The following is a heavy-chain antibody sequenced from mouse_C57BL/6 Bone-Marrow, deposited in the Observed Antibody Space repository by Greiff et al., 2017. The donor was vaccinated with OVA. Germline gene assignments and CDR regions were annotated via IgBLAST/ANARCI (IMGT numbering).Heavy chain of an antibody. V-gene: IGHV1-55*01. D-gene: IGHD3-2*02. Sequence: QVQLKQSGAELVKPGASVKMSCKASGYTFTSYWITWVKQRPGQGLEWIGDIYPGSGSTNYNEKFKSKATLTVDTSSSTAYMQLSSLTSEDSAVYYCARGSSGYVPWYFDVWGTGTTVTVSS. CDR3: ARGSSGYVPWYFDV. CDR2: IYPGSGST. J-gene: IGHJ1*03. CDR1: GYTFTSYW.